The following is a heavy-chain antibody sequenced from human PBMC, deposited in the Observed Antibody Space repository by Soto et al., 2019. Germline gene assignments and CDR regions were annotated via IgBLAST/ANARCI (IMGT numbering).Heavy chain of an antibody. J-gene: IGHJ6*02. CDR1: GESISSGDHY. D-gene: IGHD2-15*01. CDR2: IYYSGNT. Sequence: SETLSLTCTVSGESISSGDHYWSWVRQSPGEGLEWIGFIYYSGNTYYNPSLKSRVSMSVDTSYNQFSLKLNSVTAADTAVYYCARDAGYCNSVSCYPYNMDVWGQGTTVTVSS. V-gene: IGHV4-30-4*01. CDR3: ARDAGYCNSVSCYPYNMDV.